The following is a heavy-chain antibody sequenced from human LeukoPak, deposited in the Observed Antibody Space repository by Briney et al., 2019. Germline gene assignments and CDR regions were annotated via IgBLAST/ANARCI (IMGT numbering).Heavy chain of an antibody. J-gene: IGHJ4*02. CDR1: GFTFSSHA. CDR3: AKASSSWYNYFDY. Sequence: GGSLRLSCAASGFTFSSHAMSWVRQAPGKGLEWVSAISGSGGSTYYADSVKGRFTISRDNSKNTLYLQMNSLRAEDTAVYYCAKASSSWYNYFDYWGQGTLVTVSS. V-gene: IGHV3-23*01. D-gene: IGHD6-13*01. CDR2: ISGSGGST.